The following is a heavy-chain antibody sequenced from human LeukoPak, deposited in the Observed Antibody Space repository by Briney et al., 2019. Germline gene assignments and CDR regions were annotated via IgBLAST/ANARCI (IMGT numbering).Heavy chain of an antibody. Sequence: GGSLRLSCAASGFTFSSYLMHWVRQAPGKGLVWVSRIKSDGSTTTYADSVKGRFTISRDNAKNTLYLQMNSLRAEDTAVYYCARVVDTHFNYWGQGILVTVSS. CDR3: ARVVDTHFNY. J-gene: IGHJ4*02. CDR1: GFTFSSYL. CDR2: IKSDGSTT. V-gene: IGHV3-74*01. D-gene: IGHD5-18*01.